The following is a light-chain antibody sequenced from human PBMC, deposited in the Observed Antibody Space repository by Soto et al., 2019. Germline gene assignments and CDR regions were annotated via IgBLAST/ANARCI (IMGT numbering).Light chain of an antibody. CDR2: GAS. V-gene: IGKV3-20*01. Sequence: IVLTQSPGTLSLSPGERATLSCRASQSVRTTYLAWYQQKFGQAPRLLIYGASNRATGIPDRFSGSGSGTDFTLTISRLEPEYFAVYYCQQYGSSRTLCQGTKVDIK. J-gene: IGKJ1*01. CDR3: QQYGSSRT. CDR1: QSVRTTY.